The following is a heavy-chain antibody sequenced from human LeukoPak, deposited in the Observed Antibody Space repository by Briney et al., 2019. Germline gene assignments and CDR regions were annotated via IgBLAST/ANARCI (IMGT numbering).Heavy chain of an antibody. CDR3: AKGSPYSDPYYFDY. CDR2: ISWNSGSI. J-gene: IGHJ4*02. Sequence: GGSLRLSCAASVFTFDDYAMHWVRQAPGKGLEWVSGISWNSGSIGYADSVKGRFTISRDNAKNSLYLQMNSLRAEDTALYYCAKGSPYSDPYYFDYWGQRTLVTVSS. V-gene: IGHV3-9*01. CDR1: VFTFDDYA. D-gene: IGHD4-11*01.